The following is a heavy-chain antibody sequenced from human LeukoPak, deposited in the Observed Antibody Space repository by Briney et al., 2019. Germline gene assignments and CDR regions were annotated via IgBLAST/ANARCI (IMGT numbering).Heavy chain of an antibody. V-gene: IGHV4-30-4*01. Sequence: SQTLSLTCTVSGGSISSGDYYWSWIRQPPGKGLEWIGYIYYSGSTYYNPSLKSRVTISVDTSKNQFSLKLSSVTAADTAVYYCARGGPSSWYPHLDYWGQGTLVTVSS. CDR2: IYYSGST. CDR3: ARGGPSSWYPHLDY. CDR1: GGSISSGDYY. J-gene: IGHJ4*02. D-gene: IGHD6-13*01.